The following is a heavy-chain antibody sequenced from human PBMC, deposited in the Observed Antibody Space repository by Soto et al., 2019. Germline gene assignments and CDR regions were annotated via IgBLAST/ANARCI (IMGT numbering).Heavy chain of an antibody. D-gene: IGHD1-1*01. CDR1: GFTFSSYA. CDR2: ISGSGGST. CDR3: AKDPMYNWNKDY. J-gene: IGHJ4*02. V-gene: IGHV3-23*01. Sequence: GGSLRLSCAASGFTFSSYAMSWVRQAPGKGLEWVSAISGSGGSTYYADSVKGRFTISRDNSKNTLYLQMNSLRAEDTAVYYWAKDPMYNWNKDYWGQGTLVTVPS.